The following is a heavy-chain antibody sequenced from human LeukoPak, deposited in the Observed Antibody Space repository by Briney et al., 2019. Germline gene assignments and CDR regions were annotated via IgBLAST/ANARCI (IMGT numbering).Heavy chain of an antibody. D-gene: IGHD2-15*01. CDR2: IWDDGSNK. CDR1: GLNFNDND. Sequence: GGSLRLSCAASGLNFNDNDMDWVRQAPGKGLEWVAVIWDDGSNKYYAESVKGRFTISRDISKNMLYLQMNSLRVEDTAVYYCAKERGGQDEDFDLWGRGTLVTVSS. J-gene: IGHJ2*01. V-gene: IGHV3-33*06. CDR3: AKERGGQDEDFDL.